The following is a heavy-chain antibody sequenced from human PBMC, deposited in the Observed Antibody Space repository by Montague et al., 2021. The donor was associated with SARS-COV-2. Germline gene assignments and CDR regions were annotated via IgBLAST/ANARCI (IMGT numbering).Heavy chain of an antibody. Sequence: SETLSLTCTVSGGSISSSSYYWGWIRQPPGKGLEWIGSIYYSGSTYYNPSLKSRVTISVDTSKNQFSLKLSSVTAADTAVYYCARQKRRITIFGVVIPPVLPWFDPWAREPWSPSPQ. V-gene: IGHV4-39*01. CDR1: GGSISSSSYY. CDR3: ARQKRRITIFGVVIPPVLPWFDP. J-gene: IGHJ5*02. D-gene: IGHD3-3*01. CDR2: IYYSGST.